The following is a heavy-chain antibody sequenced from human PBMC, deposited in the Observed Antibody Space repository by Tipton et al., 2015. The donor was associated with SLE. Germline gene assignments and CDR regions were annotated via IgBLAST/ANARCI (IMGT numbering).Heavy chain of an antibody. CDR1: GGSISHFY. CDR3: ARGSRGVGFDV. D-gene: IGHD3-10*01. CDR2: IYYSGTT. V-gene: IGHV4-59*01. Sequence: TLSLTYSVSGGSISHFYWSWIRQPPGKGLEWIAYIYYSGTTNYNPSLKSRVSISVDTSKNHFSLNLYSVTAADTAVYYCARGSRGVGFDVWGHGTTVIVSS. J-gene: IGHJ6*02.